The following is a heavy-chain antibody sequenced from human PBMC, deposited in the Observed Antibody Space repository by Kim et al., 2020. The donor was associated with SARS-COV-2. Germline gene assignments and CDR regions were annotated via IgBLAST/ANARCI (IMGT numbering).Heavy chain of an antibody. CDR3: ARPRWFGESTPHAFDI. V-gene: IGHV4-34*01. CDR2: INHSGST. D-gene: IGHD3-10*01. J-gene: IGHJ3*02. Sequence: ETLSLTCAVYYGSFSGYYWSWIRQPPGKGLEWIGEINHSGSTNYNPSLKSRVTISIDTSKNQFSLKLSSVTAADTAVYYCARPRWFGESTPHAFDIWGQGTMVTVSS. CDR1: YGSFSGYY.